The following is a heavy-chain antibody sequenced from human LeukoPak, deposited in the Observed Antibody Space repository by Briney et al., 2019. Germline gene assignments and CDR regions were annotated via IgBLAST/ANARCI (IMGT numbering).Heavy chain of an antibody. CDR2: WHHSGIT. J-gene: IGHJ4*02. V-gene: IGHV4-39*01. CDR3: VRQYEF. CDR1: GASIISGNYF. D-gene: IGHD3-10*01. Sequence: SETLSLTCTVSGASIISGNYFWGWVRQPPGKRLEWIGSWHHSGITDYNPSLKSRVTIVADTSKNQFSLKLTSVAAADSAVYFCVRQYEFWGQGTLVTVSS.